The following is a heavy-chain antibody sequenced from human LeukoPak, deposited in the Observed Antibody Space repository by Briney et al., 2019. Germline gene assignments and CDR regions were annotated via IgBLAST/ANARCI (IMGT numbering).Heavy chain of an antibody. D-gene: IGHD3-9*01. CDR2: ISGSGGST. V-gene: IGHV3-23*01. CDR3: ANHDYDILTGYGYYYGMDV. CDR1: GFTFSSYA. J-gene: IGHJ6*02. Sequence: GGSLRLSCAASGFTFSSYAMSWVRQAPGKGLEWVSAISGSGGSTYYADSVKGRFTIPRDNSKNTLYLQMNSLRAEDTAVYYCANHDYDILTGYGYYYGMDVWGQGTTVTVSS.